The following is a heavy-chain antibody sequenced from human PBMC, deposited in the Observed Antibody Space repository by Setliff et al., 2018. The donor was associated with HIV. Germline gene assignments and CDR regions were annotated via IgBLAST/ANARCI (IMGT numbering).Heavy chain of an antibody. V-gene: IGHV3-7*01. D-gene: IGHD1-26*01. CDR2: VKQDGTET. J-gene: IGHJ4*02. Sequence: PWGSLRLSCAASGFRFRSYWMSWVRQAPGKGLESVANVKQDGTETLYVDSVKGRFTISRDNANNLVYLQMNSLRVEDTAVYFCARWGSGSYERVFDYWGQGMLVTVSS. CDR1: GFRFRSYW. CDR3: ARWGSGSYERVFDY.